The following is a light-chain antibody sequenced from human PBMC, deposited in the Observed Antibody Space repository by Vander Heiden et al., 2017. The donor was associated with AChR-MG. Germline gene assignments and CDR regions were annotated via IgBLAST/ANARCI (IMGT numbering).Light chain of an antibody. CDR3: SSYTSTSTYV. Sequence: HSALTQPASVSGSPGQSITISCTGTSSDVGAYNYVSWYQQHPGKAPKLMIFDVSDRPSGVSNRFSGSKSGNTASLTISGLQAEDEADYFCSSYTSTSTYVFGTGTTVTVL. CDR2: DVS. J-gene: IGLJ1*01. CDR1: SSDVGAYNY. V-gene: IGLV2-14*03.